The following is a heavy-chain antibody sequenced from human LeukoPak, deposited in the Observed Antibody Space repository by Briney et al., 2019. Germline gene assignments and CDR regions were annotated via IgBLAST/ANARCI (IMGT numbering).Heavy chain of an antibody. CDR3: ARVQWGSGWLADFIDY. D-gene: IGHD6-25*01. CDR1: GFTFTMYW. CDR2: INQDGSEK. J-gene: IGHJ4*02. Sequence: GGSLRLSCAASGFTFTMYWMNWVRQAPGKGLEWVATINQDGSEKYYVDSVKGRFTISRDNAKNSLYLQMNSLRAEDTAVYYCARVQWGSGWLADFIDYWGQGTLVTVSS. V-gene: IGHV3-7*05.